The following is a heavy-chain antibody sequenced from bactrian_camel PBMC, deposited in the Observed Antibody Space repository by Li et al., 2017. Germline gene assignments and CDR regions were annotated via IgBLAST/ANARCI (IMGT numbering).Heavy chain of an antibody. CDR3: AAKSPGGGWYSPGSYNY. CDR1: GYDPRNFC. D-gene: IGHD6*01. V-gene: IGHV3S9*01. J-gene: IGHJ4*01. CDR2: LDSDGLA. Sequence: VQLVESGGGSVQAGGSLRLSCVASGYDPRNFCMGWLRGDDREGLAGLDSDGLAIYANKVKGRFTITHDNANDTTFLQMNSLMPEDSAMYYCAAKSPGGGWYSPGSYNYWGQGTQVTVS.